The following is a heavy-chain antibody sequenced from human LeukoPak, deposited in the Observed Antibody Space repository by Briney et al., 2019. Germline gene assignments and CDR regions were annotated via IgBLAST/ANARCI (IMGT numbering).Heavy chain of an antibody. CDR2: IYTSGST. V-gene: IGHV4-61*02. CDR1: GGSISSGSYY. CDR3: ARDTCRGQGCYYYYYMDV. Sequence: SETLSLTCTVSGGSISSGSYYWSWIRQPAGKGLEWIGRIYTSGSTNYNPSLKSRVTISVDTSKNQFSLKLSSVTAADTAVYYCARDTCRGQGCYYYYYMDVWGKGTTVTISS. D-gene: IGHD3-10*01. J-gene: IGHJ6*03.